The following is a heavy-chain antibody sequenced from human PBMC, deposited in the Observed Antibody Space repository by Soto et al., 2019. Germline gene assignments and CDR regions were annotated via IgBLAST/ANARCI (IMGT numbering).Heavy chain of an antibody. CDR2: ISGSGGST. Sequence: GGSLRLSCAASGFTFSSHAMSWVRQAPGKGLEWVSAISGSGGSTYYADSVKGRFTISRDNSKNTLYLQMNSLRAEDTAVYYCAKFGNGGVPRGWFDPWGQGTLVTVSS. CDR1: GFTFSSHA. D-gene: IGHD1-1*01. CDR3: AKFGNGGVPRGWFDP. J-gene: IGHJ5*02. V-gene: IGHV3-23*01.